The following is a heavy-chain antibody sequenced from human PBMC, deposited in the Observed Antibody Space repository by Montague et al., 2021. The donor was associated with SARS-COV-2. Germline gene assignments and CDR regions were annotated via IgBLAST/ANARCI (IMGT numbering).Heavy chain of an antibody. J-gene: IGHJ6*03. CDR3: ARGVMQLGVRYYYYYIDV. D-gene: IGHD6-6*01. CDR2: INHSGST. CDR1: GGSFSGYS. Sequence: SETLSLTCAVYGGSFSGYSWSWIRQPPGKGLEWIGEINHSGSTNYNPSLKSRVTISMDTSKNQFSLKLSSVTAADTAVYYCARGVMQLGVRYYYYYIDVWDKGTTVTVSS. V-gene: IGHV4-34*01.